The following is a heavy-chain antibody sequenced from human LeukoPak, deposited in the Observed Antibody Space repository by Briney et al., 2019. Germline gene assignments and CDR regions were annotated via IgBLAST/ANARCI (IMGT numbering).Heavy chain of an antibody. Sequence: SETLSLTCTVSGGSLSRGDYYWRWLRQPPGTGLEWLGYIYYSGSTYYNPSLKSRVTISVDTSKNQFSLKLSSVTAADTAVYYCARTQLYCSSTSCYVNWFDPWGQGTLVTVSS. CDR1: GGSLSRGDYY. CDR2: IYYSGST. D-gene: IGHD2-2*01. J-gene: IGHJ5*02. V-gene: IGHV4-30-4*01. CDR3: ARTQLYCSSTSCYVNWFDP.